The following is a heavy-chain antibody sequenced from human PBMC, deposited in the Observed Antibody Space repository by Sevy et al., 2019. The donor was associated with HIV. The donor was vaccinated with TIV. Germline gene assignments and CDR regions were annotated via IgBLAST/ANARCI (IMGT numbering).Heavy chain of an antibody. J-gene: IGHJ5*02. D-gene: IGHD3-16*02. V-gene: IGHV3-23*01. CDR3: AKDTGDYVWGSYRPNWFDP. Sequence: GGSLRLSCAASGFTFSSYAMSWVRQAPGKGLEWVSAISGSGGSTYYAHSVKGRFTISRDNSKNTLYLQMNSLRAEDTAVYYCAKDTGDYVWGSYRPNWFDPWGQGTLVTVSS. CDR2: ISGSGGST. CDR1: GFTFSSYA.